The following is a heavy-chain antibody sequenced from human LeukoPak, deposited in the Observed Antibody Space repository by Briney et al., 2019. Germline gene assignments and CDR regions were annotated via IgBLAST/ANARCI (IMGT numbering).Heavy chain of an antibody. Sequence: ASVKVSCKASGYIFTSYGISRVRQAPGHGREWMGWISAYNGSTNYAQKLQGGVTMPTDTPTSTDNLELRSLRSDDPTVCYCAGDRAYCSSTSCYDKDYYYYYMDVWGKGTTVTISS. D-gene: IGHD2-2*01. CDR2: ISAYNGST. J-gene: IGHJ6*03. CDR1: GYIFTSYG. V-gene: IGHV1-18*01. CDR3: AGDRAYCSSTSCYDKDYYYYYMDV.